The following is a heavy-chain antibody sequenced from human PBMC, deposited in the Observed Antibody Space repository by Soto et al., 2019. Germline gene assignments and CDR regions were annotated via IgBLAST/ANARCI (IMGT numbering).Heavy chain of an antibody. Sequence: ETLSLTCTVSGGSISRYFWTWIRQPPGKGLEWIGYIYYSGSTNYSPSLKSRVTISVDTSKNQFSLKLSSVTAADTAVYYCARGSDFLYYYGMDVWGQGTTVTVSS. J-gene: IGHJ6*02. CDR2: IYYSGST. CDR3: ARGSDFLYYYGMDV. D-gene: IGHD5-12*01. V-gene: IGHV4-59*01. CDR1: GGSISRYF.